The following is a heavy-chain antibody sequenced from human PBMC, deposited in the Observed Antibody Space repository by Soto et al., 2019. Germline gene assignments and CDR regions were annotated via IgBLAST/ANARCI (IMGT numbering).Heavy chain of an antibody. CDR2: IYHSGYS. Sequence: SETLSLTCSVSGGSISSGGHYWSWIRQHPGKGLEWIGYIYHSGYSDYNPSLRGRASISVDTSTNYFSLRLSSVTAADTAVYYCARAVGNSFFDLSGQATHVTVSS. CDR3: ARAVGNSFFDL. CDR1: GGSISSGGHY. D-gene: IGHD2-21*01. J-gene: IGHJ4*02. V-gene: IGHV4-31*03.